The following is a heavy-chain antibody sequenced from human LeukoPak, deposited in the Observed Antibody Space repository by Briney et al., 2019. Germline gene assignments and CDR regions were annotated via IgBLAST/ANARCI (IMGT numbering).Heavy chain of an antibody. V-gene: IGHV3-48*01. CDR2: ISSSSSTI. Sequence: GGSLRLSCAASGFTFSSYSMNWVRQAPGKGLEWVSYISSSSSTIYYADSVKGRFTISRDNSKNTLYLQMNSLRAEDTAVYYCAKMAVAEFDYWGQGTLVTVSS. D-gene: IGHD6-19*01. CDR1: GFTFSSYS. CDR3: AKMAVAEFDY. J-gene: IGHJ4*02.